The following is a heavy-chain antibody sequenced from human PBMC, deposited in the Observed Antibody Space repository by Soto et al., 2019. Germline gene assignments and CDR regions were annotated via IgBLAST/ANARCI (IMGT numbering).Heavy chain of an antibody. CDR1: GGSISSGGYY. Sequence: QVQLQESGPGLVKPSQTLSLTCTVSGGSISSGGYYWSWIRQHPGKGLEWIGYIYYSGITYYNPSLKSRVTISVDTSKNQFSLKLSSVTAADTAVYYCARDALWLRFWYFDLWGRGTLVTVSS. J-gene: IGHJ2*01. V-gene: IGHV4-31*03. CDR2: IYYSGIT. D-gene: IGHD3-10*01. CDR3: ARDALWLRFWYFDL.